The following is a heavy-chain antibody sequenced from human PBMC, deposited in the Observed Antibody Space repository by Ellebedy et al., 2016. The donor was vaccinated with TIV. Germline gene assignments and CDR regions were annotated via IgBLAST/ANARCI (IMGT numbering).Heavy chain of an antibody. CDR2: INHSGST. J-gene: IGHJ4*02. Sequence: SETLSLXXAVYGGSFSGYYWSWIRQPPGKGLEWIGEINHSGSTNYNPSLKSRVTISVDTSKNQFSLKLSSVTAADTAVYYCASGSEEYYFDYWGQGTLVTVSS. CDR3: ASGSEEYYFDY. D-gene: IGHD3-10*01. V-gene: IGHV4-34*01. CDR1: GGSFSGYY.